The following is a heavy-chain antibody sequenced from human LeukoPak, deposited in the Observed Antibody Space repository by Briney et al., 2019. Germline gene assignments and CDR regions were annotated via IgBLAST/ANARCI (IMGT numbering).Heavy chain of an antibody. D-gene: IGHD5-18*01. Sequence: GGSLRLSCAASGFTFSNAWMSWVRQAPGTGLEWVGRIKSKTDGGTTDYAAPVKGRFTISRDDSKNTLYLQMNSLKTEDTAVYYCTTKVDTAMAYFDYWGQGTLVTVSS. CDR1: GFTFSNAW. V-gene: IGHV3-15*01. CDR3: TTKVDTAMAYFDY. J-gene: IGHJ4*02. CDR2: IKSKTDGGTT.